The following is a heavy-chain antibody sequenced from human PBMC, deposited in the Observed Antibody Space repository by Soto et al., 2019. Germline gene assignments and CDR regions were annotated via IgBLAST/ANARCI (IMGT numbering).Heavy chain of an antibody. D-gene: IGHD5-18*01. CDR2: IIPIFGTA. Sequence: QVQLVQSGAEVKKPGSSVKVSCKASGGTFSSYAISWVRQAPGQGLEWIGGIIPIFGTANYAQKFQGRVTITADESTSTAYMELSSLRSEDAAVYYCAREAPGGYSYGHGYYYYGMDVWGQGTTVTVSS. CDR1: GGTFSSYA. J-gene: IGHJ6*02. V-gene: IGHV1-69*01. CDR3: AREAPGGYSYGHGYYYYGMDV.